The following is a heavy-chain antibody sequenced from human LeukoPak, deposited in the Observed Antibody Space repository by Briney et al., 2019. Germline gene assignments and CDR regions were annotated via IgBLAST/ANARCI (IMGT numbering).Heavy chain of an antibody. CDR3: ARVECRSTSCSPFDY. Sequence: SVRGRFTASRDNAQDPLYLQMNSLRVEDTAVYYCARVECRSTSCSPFDYWGQGTLVTVPS. D-gene: IGHD2-2*01. V-gene: IGHV3-30*01. J-gene: IGHJ4*02.